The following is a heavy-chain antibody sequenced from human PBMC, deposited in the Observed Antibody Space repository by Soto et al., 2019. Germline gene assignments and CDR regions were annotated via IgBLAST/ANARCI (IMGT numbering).Heavy chain of an antibody. J-gene: IGHJ4*02. Sequence: QVQLVQSGAEVKKPGSSVKVSCKASGGTFSSYSINWVRQAPGQGLEWMGRITPILGIANSAQKFQGRVTITADKSTSTAYMELSSLRYEDTAVYYCAREPYGDYSGYWGQGTLVIVSS. CDR3: AREPYGDYSGY. CDR2: ITPILGIA. CDR1: GGTFSSYS. V-gene: IGHV1-69*08. D-gene: IGHD4-17*01.